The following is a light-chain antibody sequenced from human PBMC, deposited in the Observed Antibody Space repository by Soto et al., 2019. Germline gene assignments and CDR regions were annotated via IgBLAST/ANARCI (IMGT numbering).Light chain of an antibody. J-gene: IGKJ1*01. V-gene: IGKV3-20*01. CDR1: QSVSSSY. CDR3: QQYGSSPGT. Sequence: EIVLTQSPGTLSLSPGERATLSCRASQSVSSSYLAWYQQKPGQAPRLLIYGASSRATGIPDRFRGSGSGKAFTLTISRLEPEDFAVYYCQQYGSSPGTFGQGTKVEIK. CDR2: GAS.